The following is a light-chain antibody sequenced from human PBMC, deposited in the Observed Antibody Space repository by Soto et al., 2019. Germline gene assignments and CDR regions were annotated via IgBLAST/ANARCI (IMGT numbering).Light chain of an antibody. J-gene: IGKJ3*01. CDR3: QERYSAPTVV. Sequence: DIQMTQSPSSLSASVGDRVTITCRASQGIDHSLAWYQQKSGKVPKLLIYSASTLKSGVPSRFSGSGSGTDLTLTITSLQTEDVTTNYRQERYSAPTVVFGPATKVD. V-gene: IGKV1-27*01. CDR1: QGIDHS. CDR2: SAS.